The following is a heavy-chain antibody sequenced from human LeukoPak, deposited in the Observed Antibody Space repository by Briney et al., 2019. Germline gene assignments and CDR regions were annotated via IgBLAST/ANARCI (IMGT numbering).Heavy chain of an antibody. Sequence: QPGGSLRLSCAASGFTVSGNYMTWARQAPGKGLEWVSLIYSGGSTYYADSVNGRFTISRDDSKNTLYLQMNSLRTEDTAVYYCARAGLTARRGGYFDFWGQGALVTVSS. CDR2: IYSGGST. V-gene: IGHV3-66*02. D-gene: IGHD6-6*01. CDR1: GFTVSGNY. J-gene: IGHJ4*02. CDR3: ARAGLTARRGGYFDF.